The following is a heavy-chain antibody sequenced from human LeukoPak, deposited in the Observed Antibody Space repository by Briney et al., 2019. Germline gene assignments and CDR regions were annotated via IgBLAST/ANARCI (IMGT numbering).Heavy chain of an antibody. CDR1: GGTFSSYA. Sequence: GASVKVSCKASGGTFSSYAISWVRQAPGQGLEWMGGIIPIFGTANYAQKFQGRVTITADESTSTAYMELSSLRSEDTAVYYCAGSRIPGYNRNWDYWGQGTLVTVSS. CDR3: AGSRIPGYNRNWDY. D-gene: IGHD1-14*01. J-gene: IGHJ4*02. V-gene: IGHV1-69*13. CDR2: IIPIFGTA.